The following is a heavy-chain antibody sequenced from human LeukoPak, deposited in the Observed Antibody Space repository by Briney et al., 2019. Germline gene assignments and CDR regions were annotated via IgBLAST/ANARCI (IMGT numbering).Heavy chain of an antibody. J-gene: IGHJ5*02. Sequence: ASVKVSCKASGYTFTGYYIHWVRQAPGQGLEWMRWINPNSGGTNYAQKFQGRVTMTRDTSTSTVYMELSSLRSEDTAVYYCARDEYSGSHTGFDPWAREPWSPSPQ. CDR3: ARDEYSGSHTGFDP. CDR2: INPNSGGT. V-gene: IGHV1-2*02. CDR1: GYTFTGYY. D-gene: IGHD1-26*01.